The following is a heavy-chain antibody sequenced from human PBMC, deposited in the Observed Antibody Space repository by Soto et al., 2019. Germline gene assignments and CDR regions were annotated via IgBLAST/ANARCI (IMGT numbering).Heavy chain of an antibody. J-gene: IGHJ6*02. CDR3: ARDGREASGMDV. Sequence: PSETLSLTCTVSGGSISSHYLSWVRQAPGKGLEWIGHIYYRGSTTYNPSRRSRSTISVHPSNNQFSLKLNSVTTADTAVYYCARDGREASGMDVWGQGTKVTVSS. CDR1: GGSISSHY. V-gene: IGHV4-59*11. D-gene: IGHD1-26*01. CDR2: IYYRGST.